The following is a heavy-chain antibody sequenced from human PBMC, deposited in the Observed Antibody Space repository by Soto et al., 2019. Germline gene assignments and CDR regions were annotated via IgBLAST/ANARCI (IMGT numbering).Heavy chain of an antibody. CDR2: INTNTGNP. V-gene: IGHV7-4-1*01. Sequence: SVKVSCKASGYTFTSYAMNWVRQAPGQGLEWMGWINTNTGNPTYAQGFTGRFVFSLDTSVSTAYLQICSLKAEDTAVYYCAREYYDFWSGFYYYYYGMDVWGQGTTVTVS. CDR3: AREYYDFWSGFYYYYYGMDV. CDR1: GYTFTSYA. J-gene: IGHJ6*02. D-gene: IGHD3-3*01.